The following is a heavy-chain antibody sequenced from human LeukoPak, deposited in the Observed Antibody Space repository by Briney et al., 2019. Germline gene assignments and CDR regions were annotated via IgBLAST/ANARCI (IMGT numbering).Heavy chain of an antibody. J-gene: IGHJ3*02. Sequence: GESLKISCKVSGYIFTTYWIGWVRQMPGKGLEWMGIIYPGDSDTRYSPSFRGQVTISADKSINTAYLHWSSLKASDTAMYYCARLGPLGYCGGDCYPDAFEIWGQGTMVTVSS. CDR1: GYIFTTYW. CDR3: ARLGPLGYCGGDCYPDAFEI. CDR2: IYPGDSDT. D-gene: IGHD2-21*02. V-gene: IGHV5-51*01.